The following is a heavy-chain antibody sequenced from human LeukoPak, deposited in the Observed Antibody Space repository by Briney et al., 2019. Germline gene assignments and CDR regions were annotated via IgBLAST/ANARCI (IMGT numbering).Heavy chain of an antibody. V-gene: IGHV4-4*02. CDR3: ARDWRYGDNNWFDP. J-gene: IGHJ5*02. CDR1: GGSISSSNW. D-gene: IGHD4-17*01. Sequence: PSETLSLTCAVSGGSISSSNWWSWVRQPPGKGLEWIGEIYHSGSTNYNPSLKSRVTISVDTSKNQFSLKLTSVTAADTAVYYCARDWRYGDNNWFDPWGQGTLVTVSS. CDR2: IYHSGST.